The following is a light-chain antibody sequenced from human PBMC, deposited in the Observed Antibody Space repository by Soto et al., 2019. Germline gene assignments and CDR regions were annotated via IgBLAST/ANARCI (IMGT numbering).Light chain of an antibody. Sequence: EIVLTQSPGTLSLSPGERATLSCRASQSVSRNYLAWYQQRPGQAPRLLIYDAFNRATGIPDRFSGSGSGTDFTLTISTLETEDFAVYYCQQYGGSPRTFGQRTKVEIK. CDR1: QSVSRNY. V-gene: IGKV3-20*01. CDR3: QQYGGSPRT. J-gene: IGKJ1*01. CDR2: DAF.